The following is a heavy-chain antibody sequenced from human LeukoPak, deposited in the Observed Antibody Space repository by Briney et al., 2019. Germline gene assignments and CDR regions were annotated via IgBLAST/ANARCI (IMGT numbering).Heavy chain of an antibody. CDR2: IYYSGST. CDR1: GGSISSGDYY. J-gene: IGHJ3*02. CDR3: ASNRPSQQLVLAFDI. D-gene: IGHD6-13*01. V-gene: IGHV4-30-4*01. Sequence: SETLSLTCTVSGGSISSGDYYWSWIRQPPGKGLEWIGYIYYSGSTYYNPSLKSRVTISVDTSKNQFSLKLSSVTAADTAVYYYASNRPSQQLVLAFDIWGQGTMVTVSS.